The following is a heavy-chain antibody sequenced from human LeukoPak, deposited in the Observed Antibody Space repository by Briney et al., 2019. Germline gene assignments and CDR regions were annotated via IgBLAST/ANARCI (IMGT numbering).Heavy chain of an antibody. D-gene: IGHD2-2*01. J-gene: IGHJ4*02. Sequence: GRSLRLSCAASGFTFSSYAMHWVRQAPGKGLEWVAVISYDGSNKYYADSVKGRFTISRDNSKNTLYLQMDSLRAEDTAVYYCARGSHVVPAAIPIAFDYWGQGTLVTVSS. CDR3: ARGSHVVPAAIPIAFDY. V-gene: IGHV3-30-3*01. CDR2: ISYDGSNK. CDR1: GFTFSSYA.